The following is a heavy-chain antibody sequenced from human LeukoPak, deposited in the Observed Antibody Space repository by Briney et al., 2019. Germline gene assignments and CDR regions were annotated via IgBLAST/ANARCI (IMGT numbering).Heavy chain of an antibody. CDR1: GFTFSSYA. J-gene: IGHJ4*02. Sequence: EAGGSLRLSCAASGFTFSSYAMHWVRQAPGKGLEGVAVISYDGSNKYYADSVKGRFTISRDNSKNTLYLQMNSLRAEDTAVYYCAREVPGPAAMAFLDYWGQGTLVTVSS. D-gene: IGHD2-2*01. CDR3: AREVPGPAAMAFLDY. CDR2: ISYDGSNK. V-gene: IGHV3-30*04.